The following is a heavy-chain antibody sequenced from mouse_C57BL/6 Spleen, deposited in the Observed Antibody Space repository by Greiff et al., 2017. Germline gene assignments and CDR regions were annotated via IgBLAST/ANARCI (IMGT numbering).Heavy chain of an antibody. CDR1: GYTFTSYW. J-gene: IGHJ3*01. CDR2: INPSNGGT. CDR3: ARRDGYYGFAC. D-gene: IGHD2-3*01. V-gene: IGHV1-53*01. Sequence: QVQLQQPGTELVKPGDSVKLSCKASGYTFTSYWMHWVKQSPGQGLEWIGNINPSNGGTNYNEKINSKATLTVDKSSSTAYMQLSRLASEDSAVYYCARRDGYYGFACWGQGAPVTVSA.